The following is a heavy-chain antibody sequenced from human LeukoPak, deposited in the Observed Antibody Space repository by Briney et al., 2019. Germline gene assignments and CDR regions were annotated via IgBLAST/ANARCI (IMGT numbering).Heavy chain of an antibody. CDR3: ARGRGTYCSSTSCYSYYYYGMDV. J-gene: IGHJ6*04. Sequence: ASVKVSCKASGYTFTGYYMHWVRQAPGQGLEWMGWINPSGGGTSYAQKFQGWVTMTRDTSISTAYMELSRLRSDDTAVYYCARGRGTYCSSTSCYSYYYYGMDVWGKGTTVAVS. V-gene: IGHV1-2*04. CDR1: GYTFTGYY. D-gene: IGHD2-2*01. CDR2: INPSGGGT.